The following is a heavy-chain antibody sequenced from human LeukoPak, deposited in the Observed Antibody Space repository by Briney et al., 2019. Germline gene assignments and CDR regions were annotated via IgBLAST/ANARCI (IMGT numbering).Heavy chain of an antibody. D-gene: IGHD6-13*01. J-gene: IGHJ4*02. CDR2: IYYSGST. Sequence: TSETLSLTCTVSGGSISSYYWSWIRQPPGKGLEWIGYIYYSGSTNYNPSLKSRVTISVDTSKNQFSLKVSSVTAADTAVYYCARGRPAAGQCFFDYWGQGTLVTVSS. CDR3: ARGRPAAGQCFFDY. CDR1: GGSISSYY. V-gene: IGHV4-59*08.